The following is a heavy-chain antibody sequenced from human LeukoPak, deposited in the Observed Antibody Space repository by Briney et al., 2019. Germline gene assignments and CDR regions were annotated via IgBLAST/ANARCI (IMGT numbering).Heavy chain of an antibody. CDR1: GGSFNSGGYS. CDR2: IYYSGST. CDR3: ARSGHSGYDFGY. D-gene: IGHD5-12*01. J-gene: IGHJ4*02. Sequence: SQTLSLTCTVSGGSFNSGGYSWSGLRRHPGTGLEWIGYIYYSGSTYYNPSLKSRLSISMDTSKNQFSLNLTSVTGADTAVYYCARSGHSGYDFGYWGQGTPVTVSS. V-gene: IGHV4-31*03.